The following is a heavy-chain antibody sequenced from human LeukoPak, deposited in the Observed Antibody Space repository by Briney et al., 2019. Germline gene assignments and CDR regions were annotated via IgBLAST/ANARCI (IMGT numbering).Heavy chain of an antibody. CDR2: IWYDGSNK. CDR1: GFTFSGFD. D-gene: IGHD3-3*01. V-gene: IGHV3-33*07. J-gene: IGHJ4*02. CDR3: ARGGFTYYDFWSGYYTADY. Sequence: PGGSLRLSCAASGFTFSGFDMYWVRQAPGKGLEWVAVIWYDGSNKYYADSVKGRFTISRDNSKNTLYLQMNSLRAEDTAVYYCARGGFTYYDFWSGYYTADYWGQGTLVIVSS.